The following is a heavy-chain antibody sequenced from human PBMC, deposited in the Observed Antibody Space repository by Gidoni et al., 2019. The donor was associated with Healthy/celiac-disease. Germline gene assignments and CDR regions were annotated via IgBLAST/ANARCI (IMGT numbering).Heavy chain of an antibody. CDR1: GYTFTSYG. CDR2: ISAYNGNT. D-gene: IGHD5-18*01. V-gene: IGHV1-18*04. Sequence: QVQLVQSGAEVKKPGASVKVSCKASGYTFTSYGISGVRQAPGQGLEWMGWISAYNGNTNYAQKLKGRVTMTTDTSTSTAYMELRSLRSDDTAVYYCARFSYGQQLWFTLPGPYWGQGTLVTVSS. CDR3: ARFSYGQQLWFTLPGPY. J-gene: IGHJ4*02.